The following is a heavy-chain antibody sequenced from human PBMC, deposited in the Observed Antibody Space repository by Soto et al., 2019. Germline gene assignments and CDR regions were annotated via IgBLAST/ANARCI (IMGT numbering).Heavy chain of an antibody. J-gene: IGHJ3*02. CDR3: ARVGCSGGSCYHDDAFDI. Sequence: QVQLVQSGAEVKKPGSSVKVSCKASGGTFSSYTISWVRQAPGQGLEWMGRIIPILGIANYAQKFQGRVTITADKSTSTAYMELSSLRSEDTAVYYCARVGCSGGSCYHDDAFDIWGQGTMVTVSS. CDR1: GGTFSSYT. V-gene: IGHV1-69*02. CDR2: IIPILGIA. D-gene: IGHD2-15*01.